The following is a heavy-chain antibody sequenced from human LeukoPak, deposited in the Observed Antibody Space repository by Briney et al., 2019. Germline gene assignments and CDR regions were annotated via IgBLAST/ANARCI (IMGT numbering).Heavy chain of an antibody. CDR1: GVSFSGYY. CDR2: INHSGST. Sequence: SETLSLTCAVYGVSFSGYYWSWIRQPPGKGLEWIGEINHSGSTNYNPSLKSRVTISVDKSKNQFSLKLSSVTAADTAVYYCARERRTLNWFDPWGQGTLVTVSS. J-gene: IGHJ5*02. CDR3: ARERRTLNWFDP. V-gene: IGHV4-34*01.